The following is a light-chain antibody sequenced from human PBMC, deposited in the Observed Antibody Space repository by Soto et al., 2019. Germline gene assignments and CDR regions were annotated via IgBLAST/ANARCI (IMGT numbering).Light chain of an antibody. Sequence: QSALTQPAFVSGSPGQSITLSCTGTSSDVGGFDSVSWYQQHPGSAPKLMIYEVTNRPSGVSHRFSGSKSGNTASLTISGLQTEDEADYYCSSYTSSNTLVFGTGTKLTVL. V-gene: IGLV2-14*01. CDR3: SSYTSSNTLV. J-gene: IGLJ1*01. CDR2: EVT. CDR1: SSDVGGFDS.